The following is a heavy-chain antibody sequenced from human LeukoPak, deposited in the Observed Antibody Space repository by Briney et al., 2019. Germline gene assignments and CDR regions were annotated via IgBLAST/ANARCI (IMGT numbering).Heavy chain of an antibody. D-gene: IGHD6-13*01. CDR1: GGSISSSSYY. J-gene: IGHJ4*02. Sequence: SETLSLTCTVSGGSISSSSYYWGWIRQPPGKGLEWIGSIYYSGSTYYNPSLKSRVTISVDTSKNQFSLKLSSVTAADTAVYYCARDYSSSWYRDFDYWGQGTLVTVSS. V-gene: IGHV4-39*07. CDR3: ARDYSSSWYRDFDY. CDR2: IYYSGST.